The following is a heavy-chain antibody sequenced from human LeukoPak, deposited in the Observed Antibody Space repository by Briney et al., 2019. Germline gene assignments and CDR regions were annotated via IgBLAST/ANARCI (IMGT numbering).Heavy chain of an antibody. CDR2: IKSKSDGGTT. Sequence: GGSLRLSCAASGFSFNNVWMNWVRQAPGKGLEWVGRIKSKSDGGTTDYAAPVKGRFTISRDDSKNTLYLQMNSLKTEDTAVYYCTTEGWKIAGEGRHLDYWGQGTPVTVSS. CDR3: TTEGWKIAGEGRHLDY. V-gene: IGHV3-15*07. J-gene: IGHJ4*02. D-gene: IGHD1-1*01. CDR1: GFSFNNVW.